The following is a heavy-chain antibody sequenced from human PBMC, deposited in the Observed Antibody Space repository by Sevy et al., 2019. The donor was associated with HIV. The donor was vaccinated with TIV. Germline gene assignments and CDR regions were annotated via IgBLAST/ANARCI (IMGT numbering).Heavy chain of an antibody. J-gene: IGHJ4*02. D-gene: IGHD6-13*01. CDR3: TRLKAAQSIFDY. V-gene: IGHV3-49*04. Sequence: GGSLRLSCTASGFTFGDYCMSWVRQAPGKGLEWVAFLKSDVYGGTVDHAASVRGRFVISRDDSKTIAYLQMNDLKTEDTGVYYCTRLKAAQSIFDYWGQGALVTVSS. CDR2: LKSDVYGGTV. CDR1: GFTFGDYC.